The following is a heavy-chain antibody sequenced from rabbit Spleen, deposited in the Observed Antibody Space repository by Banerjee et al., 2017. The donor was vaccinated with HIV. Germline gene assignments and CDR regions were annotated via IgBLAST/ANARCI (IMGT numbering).Heavy chain of an antibody. Sequence: QEQLVESGGGLVKPGASLTLTCKASGFPFSEKAVMCWVRQAPGKGLTWIACIDAGSSGFTYFATWAKGRFTCSKTSSTTVTLQMTRLTAADTATYFCARDTSSSFSSYGMDLWGPGTLVTVS. J-gene: IGHJ6*01. CDR1: GFPFSEKAV. CDR3: ARDTSSSFSSYGMDL. CDR2: IDAGSSGFT. D-gene: IGHD1-1*01. V-gene: IGHV1S45*01.